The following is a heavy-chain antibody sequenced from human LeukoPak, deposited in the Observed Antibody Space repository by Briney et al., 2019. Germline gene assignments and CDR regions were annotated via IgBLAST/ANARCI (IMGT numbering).Heavy chain of an antibody. V-gene: IGHV4-4*07. Sequence: PSETLSLTCTVSGGSISSYYWSWIRQPAGKGLEWIGRIYSSGSTSGSTNYNPSLKSRVTMSLDTSKNQFSLKLSSVTAADAAVYYCARHKYGSSEGVFDYWGQGTLVTVSS. CDR2: IYSSGSTSGST. D-gene: IGHD3-10*01. J-gene: IGHJ4*02. CDR3: ARHKYGSSEGVFDY. CDR1: GGSISSYY.